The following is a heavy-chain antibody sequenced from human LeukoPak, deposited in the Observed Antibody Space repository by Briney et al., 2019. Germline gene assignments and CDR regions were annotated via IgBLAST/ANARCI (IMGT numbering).Heavy chain of an antibody. J-gene: IGHJ6*02. CDR1: GFTFSSYA. CDR3: ARDGSPPGWYYYYGMDV. Sequence: GGSLRLSCAAPGFTFSSYAMSWVRQAPGKGLEWVSAISGSGGSTYYADSVKGRFTISRDNSKNTLYLQMNSLRAEDTAVYYCARDGSPPGWYYYYGMDVWGQGTTVTVSS. CDR2: ISGSGGST. D-gene: IGHD2-15*01. V-gene: IGHV3-23*01.